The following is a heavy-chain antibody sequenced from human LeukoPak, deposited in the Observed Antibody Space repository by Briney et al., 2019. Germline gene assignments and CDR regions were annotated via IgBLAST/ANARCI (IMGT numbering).Heavy chain of an antibody. J-gene: IGHJ4*02. V-gene: IGHV3-7*01. CDR3: AGDLAMAAGTWDY. CDR2: IKQDGSEK. D-gene: IGHD6-13*01. CDR1: GFTFSSYW. Sequence: PGGSLRLSCAASGFTFSSYWMSWVRQAPGKGLEWVANIKQDGSEKYYVDSVKGRFTISRDNAKNSLYLQMNSLRAEDTAVYYCAGDLAMAAGTWDYWGQGTLVTVSS.